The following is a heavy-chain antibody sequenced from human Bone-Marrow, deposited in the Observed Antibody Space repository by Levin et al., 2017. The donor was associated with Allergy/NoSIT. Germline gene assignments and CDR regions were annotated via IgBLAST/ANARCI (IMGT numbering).Heavy chain of an antibody. V-gene: IGHV3-21*01. Sequence: GESLKISCAASGFTFSSYSMNWVRQAPGKGLEWVSSISSSSSYIYYADSVKGRFTISRDNAKNSLYLQMNSLRAEDTAVYYCAEIEYSSSSGLIHWGQGTLVTVSS. CDR2: ISSSSSYI. J-gene: IGHJ4*02. D-gene: IGHD6-6*01. CDR3: AEIEYSSSSGLIH. CDR1: GFTFSSYS.